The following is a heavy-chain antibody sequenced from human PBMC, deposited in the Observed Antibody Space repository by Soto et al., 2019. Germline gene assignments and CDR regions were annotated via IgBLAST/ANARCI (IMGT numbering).Heavy chain of an antibody. D-gene: IGHD3-22*01. CDR3: ARALLSHSYDSGGYDSYFHAMDV. J-gene: IGHJ6*02. V-gene: IGHV1-69*06. CDR1: GGTFSSLD. CDR2: IIPISETT. Sequence: SVKVSCKASGGTFSSLDINWVRQAPGQGLEWMGGIIPISETTNYAQIFQGRVSIVADKSTSTAYMELSRLRSEDTAVYYCARALLSHSYDSGGYDSYFHAMDVWGQGTPVTSP.